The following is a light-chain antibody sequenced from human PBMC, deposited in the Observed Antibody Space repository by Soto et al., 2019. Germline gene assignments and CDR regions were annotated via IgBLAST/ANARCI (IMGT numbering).Light chain of an antibody. J-gene: IGKJ2*01. V-gene: IGKV3-15*01. CDR3: QQYNNWPRGYT. CDR2: GAS. Sequence: EIVMTQSPDTLSVSPGERATLSCRASQSVSSNLAWYQQKPGQAPRLLIYGASTRATGIPARFSGSGSGTEFTLTISSLQSEDFAVYYCQQYNNWPRGYTFGQGTKLEIK. CDR1: QSVSSN.